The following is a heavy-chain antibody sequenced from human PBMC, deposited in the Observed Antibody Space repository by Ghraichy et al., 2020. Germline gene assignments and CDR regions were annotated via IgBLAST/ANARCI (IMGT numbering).Heavy chain of an antibody. CDR3: AKAWGNCTGGTCPPYNWFAP. D-gene: IGHD2-8*02. CDR2: ISASGATT. J-gene: IGHJ5*02. V-gene: IGHV3-23*01. CDR1: GFTFSSYD. Sequence: GGSLRLSCGVSGFTFSSYDMRWVRQAPGKGMELVSSISASGATTYYTDSVKGRFTTSRDNSKNTLYLQMNSLRAEDTAVYHCAKAWGNCTGGTCPPYNWFAPWGQGTQVTVSS.